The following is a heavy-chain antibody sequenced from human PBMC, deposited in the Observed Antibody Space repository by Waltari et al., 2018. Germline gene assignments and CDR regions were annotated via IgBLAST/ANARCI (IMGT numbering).Heavy chain of an antibody. J-gene: IGHJ1*01. V-gene: IGHV4-59*11. Sequence: QVQLQESGPGLVKPSETLSLTCTVSGGSISSHYWSWIRQPPGKGLEWIGYIYYSGSTNYNPSLKSRVTISVDTSKNQFSLKLSSVTAADTAVYYCAREEGELSVYFQHWGQGTLVTVSS. D-gene: IGHD3-16*02. CDR1: GGSISSHY. CDR3: AREEGELSVYFQH. CDR2: IYYSGST.